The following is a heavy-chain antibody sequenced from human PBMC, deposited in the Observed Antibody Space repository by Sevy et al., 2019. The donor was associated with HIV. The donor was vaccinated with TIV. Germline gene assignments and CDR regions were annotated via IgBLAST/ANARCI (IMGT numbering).Heavy chain of an antibody. CDR3: ASGAYYYASRSQNFDY. Sequence: GGSLRLSCAASGFTFSSYGMHWVRQAPGKGLEWVALIWYDGTNKYYADSVKGRFTISRDNSKNSLYLQMDSLKAEDTAVYYCASGAYYYASRSQNFDYRGPGTLVTVSS. CDR2: IWYDGTNK. J-gene: IGHJ4*02. D-gene: IGHD3-10*01. CDR1: GFTFSSYG. V-gene: IGHV3-33*01.